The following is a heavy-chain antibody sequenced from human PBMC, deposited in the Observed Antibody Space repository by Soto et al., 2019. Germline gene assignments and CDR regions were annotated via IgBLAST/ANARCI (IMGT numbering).Heavy chain of an antibody. D-gene: IGHD3-16*01. Sequence: QVRLQQWGAGLLKPSETLSLICAVSGVSFSDDYWSWMRQSQGKGLEWMGEINHSSDTKYNPSLKSGVTMSVDTSKKQNSPNVNSVTASDTAVYYGVRRRTNMGVANFWGQGTLVTVSS. CDR2: INHSSDT. J-gene: IGHJ4*02. CDR1: GVSFSDDY. V-gene: IGHV4-34*01. CDR3: VRRRTNMGVANF.